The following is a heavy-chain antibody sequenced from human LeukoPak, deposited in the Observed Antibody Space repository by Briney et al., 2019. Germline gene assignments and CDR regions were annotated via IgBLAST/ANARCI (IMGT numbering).Heavy chain of an antibody. J-gene: IGHJ5*02. CDR1: GGTFSSYA. V-gene: IGHV1-69*05. CDR2: IIPIFGTA. D-gene: IGHD4-23*01. Sequence: SVKVSCKASGGTFSSYAISWVRQAPGQGLEWMGGIIPIFGTANYAQKFQGRVTITTDESTSTAYMELSSLRSEDTAVYYCARDRVKTMVVTPAYNWFDPWAREPWSPSPQ. CDR3: ARDRVKTMVVTPAYNWFDP.